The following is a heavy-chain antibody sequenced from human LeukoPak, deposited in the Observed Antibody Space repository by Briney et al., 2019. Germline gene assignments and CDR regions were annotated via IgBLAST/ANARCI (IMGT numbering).Heavy chain of an antibody. CDR2: ISGDDGST. D-gene: IGHD6-19*01. V-gene: IGHV3-23*01. Sequence: GGSLRLSCAASGFTFSSYAMSWVRQAPGKGLEWVSAISGDDGSTYYADSVKGRFTISRDNSKKTLYLQMNSLRPEDTAVYYCAKFSSSGWSRSTNKWGQGTLVTVSS. CDR1: GFTFSSYA. J-gene: IGHJ4*02. CDR3: AKFSSSGWSRSTNK.